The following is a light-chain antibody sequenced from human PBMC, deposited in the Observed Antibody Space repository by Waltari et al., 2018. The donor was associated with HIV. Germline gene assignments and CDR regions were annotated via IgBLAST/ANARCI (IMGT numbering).Light chain of an antibody. CDR2: DAS. J-gene: IGKJ3*01. CDR1: QSVSSY. CDR3: QQRSNWPLFT. V-gene: IGKV3-11*01. Sequence: ELVLTQSPATLSLSPGERATLPCRASQSVSSYLAWYQQKPGQAPRLLIYDASNRATGIPARFSGSGSGTDFTLTISSLEPEDFAVYYCQQRSNWPLFTFGPGTKVDIK.